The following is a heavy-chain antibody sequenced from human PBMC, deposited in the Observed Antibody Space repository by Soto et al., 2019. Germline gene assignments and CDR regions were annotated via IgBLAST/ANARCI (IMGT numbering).Heavy chain of an antibody. D-gene: IGHD3-10*01. CDR3: ARVYGSGSYSPGQY. CDR2: ISGYNGNT. V-gene: IGHV1-18*01. J-gene: IGHJ4*02. CDR1: GYTFSSYG. Sequence: QVQLVQSGAEVKKPGASVRVSCKTSGYTFSSYGITWVRQAPGQGLEWVGWISGYNGNTEYAHSLQGRVTMTIDTSTTTAYLVLTSLRSEDTAIYYCARVYGSGSYSPGQYWGQGTLVTVSS.